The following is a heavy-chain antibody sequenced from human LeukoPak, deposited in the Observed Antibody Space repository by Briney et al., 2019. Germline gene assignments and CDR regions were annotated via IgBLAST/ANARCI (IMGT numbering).Heavy chain of an antibody. CDR1: GYTFTGYY. CDR2: INPNSGGT. Sequence: ASVKVSCKASGYTFTGYYMHWVRQAPGQGLEWMGWINPNSGGTNYAQKFQGRVTMTRDTSISTAYMELSRLRSDDTAVYYCARSGPVGMVAIRPYYMDVWGEGTTVTISS. V-gene: IGHV1-2*02. CDR3: ARSGPVGMVAIRPYYMDV. J-gene: IGHJ6*03. D-gene: IGHD5-12*01.